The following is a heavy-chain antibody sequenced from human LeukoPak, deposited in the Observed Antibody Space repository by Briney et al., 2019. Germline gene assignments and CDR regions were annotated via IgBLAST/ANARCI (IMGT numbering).Heavy chain of an antibody. CDR2: IYPGDSDT. V-gene: IGHV5-51*01. CDR3: ARLAYSSSWYSRYYYMDV. Sequence: GESLKISCKGSGYSFTSYGIGWVRQMPGKGLEWMGIIYPGDSDTRYSPSFQGQVTISADKSISTAYLQWSSLKASDTAMYYCARLAYSSSWYSRYYYMDVWGKGTTVTISS. CDR1: GYSFTSYG. D-gene: IGHD6-13*01. J-gene: IGHJ6*03.